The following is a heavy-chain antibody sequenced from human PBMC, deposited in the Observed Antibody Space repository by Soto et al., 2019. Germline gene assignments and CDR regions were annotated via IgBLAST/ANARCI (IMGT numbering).Heavy chain of an antibody. CDR3: AHSLKNYYDSSGSWGNDALDV. CDR2: IYWDYDR. V-gene: IGHV2-5*02. Sequence: SAPTMVNPTQTLTVTCTFSGFSLSTPGVGVGWNRQPSGKALECLALIYWDYDRRYSPSLKSRLTVTMDTSKNQVVLTMTNVDPVDTATYYCAHSLKNYYDSSGSWGNDALDVWGPGTMVSVSS. D-gene: IGHD3-22*01. J-gene: IGHJ3*01. CDR1: GFSLSTPGVG.